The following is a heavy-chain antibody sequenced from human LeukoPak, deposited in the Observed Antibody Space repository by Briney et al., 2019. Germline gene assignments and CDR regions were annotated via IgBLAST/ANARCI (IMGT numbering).Heavy chain of an antibody. CDR1: GGSFSGYH. V-gene: IGHV4-34*01. J-gene: IGHJ6*03. CDR2: INPSGST. Sequence: SETLSLTCAVYGGSFSGYHWTWIRQSPGKGLEWIGDINPSGSTYYNPSLKSRLTISVDTSKNQFSLKLRSVTAADTAVYYCARGRHDITMIVVVMTSVSYYLDVWSQGTTVTVSS. D-gene: IGHD3-22*01. CDR3: ARGRHDITMIVVVMTSVSYYLDV.